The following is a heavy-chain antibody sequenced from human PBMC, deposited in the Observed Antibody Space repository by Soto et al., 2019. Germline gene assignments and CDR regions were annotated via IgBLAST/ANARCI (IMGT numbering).Heavy chain of an antibody. CDR1: GFTFSSYA. Sequence: GGSLRLSCAASGFTFSSYAMSWVRQAPGKGLEWVSAISGSGGSTYYADSVKGRFTISRDNSKNTLYLQMNSLRAEDTAVYYFAKDGGFLGITIFGGGISPKEECYFDYWGQGTLVTVSS. CDR3: AKDGGFLGITIFGGGISPKEECYFDY. J-gene: IGHJ4*02. D-gene: IGHD3-3*01. V-gene: IGHV3-23*01. CDR2: ISGSGGST.